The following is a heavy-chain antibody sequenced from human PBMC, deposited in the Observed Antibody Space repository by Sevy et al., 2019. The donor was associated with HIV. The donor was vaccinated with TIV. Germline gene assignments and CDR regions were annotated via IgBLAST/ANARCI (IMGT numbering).Heavy chain of an antibody. CDR2: ISAGST. J-gene: IGHJ6*03. CDR3: EDGLNGKSRYYYMDV. V-gene: IGHV3-66*01. Sequence: GGSLRLSCAASGFTVSSNEMSWVRQAPGKGLEWVSSISAGSTYYADSRKGRFTISRDHSKNTLHLQMNSLRAEDTAAYYSEDGLNGKSRYYYMDVWGKGTTVTVSS. CDR1: GFTVSSNE. D-gene: IGHD3-16*01.